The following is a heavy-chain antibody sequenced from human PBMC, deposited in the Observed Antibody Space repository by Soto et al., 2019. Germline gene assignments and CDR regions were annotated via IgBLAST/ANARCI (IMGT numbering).Heavy chain of an antibody. CDR1: RYTFISYD. CDR2: MNPNSGNT. D-gene: IGHD3-22*01. J-gene: IGHJ4*02. CDR3: ARDTGVITFRGSGY. V-gene: IGHV1-8*01. Sequence: QVQLVQSGAEVKKSGASVKVSCKASRYTFISYDINWVRQATGQGLEWMGWMNPNSGNTGYAQKFQGRITMTRNTSMNTAYMELRSLRSDDTAVYYCARDTGVITFRGSGYWGQGTLVTVSS.